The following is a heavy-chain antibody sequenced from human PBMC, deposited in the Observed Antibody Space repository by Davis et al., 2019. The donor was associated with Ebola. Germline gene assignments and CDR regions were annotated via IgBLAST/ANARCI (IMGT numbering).Heavy chain of an antibody. CDR2: ISYDGSNK. CDR1: GFTFSSYG. Sequence: PGGSLRLSCAASGFTFSSYGMHWVRQAPGKGLEWVAVISYDGSNKYYADSVKGRFTISRDNSKNTLYLQMNSLRAEDTAVYYCARESYYRWELLDYWGQGTLVTVSS. D-gene: IGHD1-26*01. V-gene: IGHV3-30*03. J-gene: IGHJ4*02. CDR3: ARESYYRWELLDY.